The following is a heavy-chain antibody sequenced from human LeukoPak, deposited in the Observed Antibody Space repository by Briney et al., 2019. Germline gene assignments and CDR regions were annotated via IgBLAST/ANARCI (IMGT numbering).Heavy chain of an antibody. CDR2: IYPGDSDT. D-gene: IGHD3-22*01. Sequence: GESLKISCKGSGYSFTSYWIGWVRQMPGKGLEWMGIIYPGDSDTRYSPSFQGQVTISADKSISTAYLQWSSLKASDTAMYYFASPNPRLLLRADAFDIWGQGTMVTVSS. CDR3: ASPNPRLLLRADAFDI. CDR1: GYSFTSYW. V-gene: IGHV5-51*01. J-gene: IGHJ3*02.